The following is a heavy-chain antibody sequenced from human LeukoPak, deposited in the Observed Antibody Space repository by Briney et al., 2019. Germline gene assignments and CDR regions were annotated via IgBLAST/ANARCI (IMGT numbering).Heavy chain of an antibody. CDR3: ARAELWFGELVDQYFYMDV. Sequence: ASVKVSCKASGYIFTTYGMNWVRQAPGQGLEWMGWMNTNTGNPTYAQGFTGRFVFSLDTSVSTAYLEINSLKTEDTAVYYCARAELWFGELVDQYFYMDVWGKGTTVTVSS. V-gene: IGHV7-4-1*02. CDR1: GYIFTTYG. CDR2: MNTNTGNP. D-gene: IGHD3-10*01. J-gene: IGHJ6*03.